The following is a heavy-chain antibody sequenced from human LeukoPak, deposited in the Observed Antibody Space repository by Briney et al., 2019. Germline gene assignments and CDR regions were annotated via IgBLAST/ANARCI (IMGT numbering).Heavy chain of an antibody. CDR2: IYSGGST. CDR3: ARDLTGAEAFDI. Sequence: PGGSLRLSCAASGITVSTNYMSWVRQAPGKGLEWVSVIYSGGSTYYADSVKGRFTISRDNSKNTLYLQMNSLRAEDTAVYYCARDLTGAEAFDIWGQGTMVTVSS. CDR1: GITVSTNY. D-gene: IGHD1-14*01. V-gene: IGHV3-53*05. J-gene: IGHJ3*02.